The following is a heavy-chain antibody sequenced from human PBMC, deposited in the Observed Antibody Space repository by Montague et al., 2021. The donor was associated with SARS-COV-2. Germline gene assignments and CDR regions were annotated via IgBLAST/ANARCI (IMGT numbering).Heavy chain of an antibody. Sequence: SETLSLTCTVSGYSISSGYYWGWIRQSPGKGLEWIGSINHSGSTNYNPSLKSRVTISVDTSKNQFSLKLSSVTAADTAVYYCACGEITTRGLIYYYGMDVWGQGTTVTVSS. CDR3: ACGEITTRGLIYYYGMDV. D-gene: IGHD3-10*01. CDR2: INHSGST. V-gene: IGHV4-38-2*02. CDR1: GYSISSGYY. J-gene: IGHJ6*02.